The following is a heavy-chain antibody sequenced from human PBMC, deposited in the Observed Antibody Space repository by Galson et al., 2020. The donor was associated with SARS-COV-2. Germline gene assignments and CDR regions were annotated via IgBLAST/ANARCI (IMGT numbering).Heavy chain of an antibody. CDR2: ISSSGSYT. Sequence: AGGSLRLSCAASGFTFSDYYMSWIRQAPGKGLEWISYISSSGSYTNYADSVKGRFTISRDNAKNSLYLQMNSLRAEDTALYFCARNGRDCSGGICYGAEYFQYWGQGIPVTVSS. CDR3: ARNGRDCSGGICYGAEYFQY. J-gene: IGHJ1*01. CDR1: GFTFSDYY. D-gene: IGHD2-15*01. V-gene: IGHV3-11*06.